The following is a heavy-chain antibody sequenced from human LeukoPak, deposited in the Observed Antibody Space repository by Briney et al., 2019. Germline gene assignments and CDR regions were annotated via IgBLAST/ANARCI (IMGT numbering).Heavy chain of an antibody. CDR2: ISGNGDNT. J-gene: IGHJ4*02. CDR1: GFTFSTYA. D-gene: IGHD2-2*01. V-gene: IGHV3-64*01. CDR3: ARSNTNCYCFDY. Sequence: GGSLRLSCAASGFTFSTYAMHWVGQAPGKGVEYVSSISGNGDNTYYANSVKGRFTISRDNSKNTVYLQMDSLGAEDTAVYYCARSNTNCYCFDYWGQGTLATVSS.